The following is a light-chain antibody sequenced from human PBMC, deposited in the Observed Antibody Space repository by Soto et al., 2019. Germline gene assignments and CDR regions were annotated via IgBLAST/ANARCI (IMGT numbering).Light chain of an antibody. CDR2: DVS. V-gene: IGLV2-11*01. Sequence: ALTQPRSVSGSPGQSVTISCTGTSSDVGGSNYVSWYQQHPGKAPKLMIYDVSKRPSGVPDRFSGSKSGNTASLTISGLQADDEAEYYCCSYAGSYTYVFGTGTKVTVL. CDR1: SSDVGGSNY. J-gene: IGLJ1*01. CDR3: CSYAGSYTYV.